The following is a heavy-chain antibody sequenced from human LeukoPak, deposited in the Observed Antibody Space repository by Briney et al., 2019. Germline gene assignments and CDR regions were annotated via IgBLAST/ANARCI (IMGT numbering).Heavy chain of an antibody. Sequence: PSETLSLTCTVSGGSISSSSYYWGWIRQPPGKGLEWIGSIYYSGSTYYNPSLKSRVTISVDTSKNQFSLKLSSVTAADTAVYYCARGSRSGGSCYGYWGQGTLVTVSS. V-gene: IGHV4-39*07. CDR1: GGSISSSSYY. CDR2: IYYSGST. CDR3: ARGSRSGGSCYGY. D-gene: IGHD2-15*01. J-gene: IGHJ4*02.